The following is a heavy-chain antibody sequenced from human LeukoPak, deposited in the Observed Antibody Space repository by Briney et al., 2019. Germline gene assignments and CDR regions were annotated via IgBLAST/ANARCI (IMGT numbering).Heavy chain of an antibody. CDR2: FDPEDGET. V-gene: IGHV1-24*01. Sequence: GASVKVSCKVSGYTLTELSMHWVRQAPGKGLEWMGGFDPEDGETIYEQKFQGRVTMTEDTSTDTAYMELSSLRSEDTAVYYCATGRYSSSWLHFDYWCQGTLVTVSS. J-gene: IGHJ4*02. CDR1: GYTLTELS. CDR3: ATGRYSSSWLHFDY. D-gene: IGHD6-13*01.